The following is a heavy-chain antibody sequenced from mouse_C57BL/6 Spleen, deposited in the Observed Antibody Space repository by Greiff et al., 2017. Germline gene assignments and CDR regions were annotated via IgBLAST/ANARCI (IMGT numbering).Heavy chain of an antibody. D-gene: IGHD2-4*01. CDR1: GYTFTDYE. CDR3: TRGKNYDSGYYAMDY. V-gene: IGHV1-15*01. J-gene: IGHJ4*01. Sequence: VQLQQSGAELVRPGASVTLSCKASGYTFTDYEMHWVKQTPVHGLEWIGAIDPETGGTAYNQKFKGKAILTADKSSSTAYMELRSLTSEDSSFYYCTRGKNYDSGYYAMDYWGQGTSVTVSS. CDR2: IDPETGGT.